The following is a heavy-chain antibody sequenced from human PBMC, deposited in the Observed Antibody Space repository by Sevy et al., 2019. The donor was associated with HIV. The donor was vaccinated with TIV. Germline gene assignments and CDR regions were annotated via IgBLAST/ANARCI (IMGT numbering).Heavy chain of an antibody. Sequence: GESLKISCKGSGFTFTTYWIGWVRQMPGKGLEWIGIIYPDDSDTRCSPSFQGQVTISVDKSISTAYLQWSTLKASDTAMYYCARHHASYGVTGYYYYYGLDVRGQGTTVTVSS. CDR3: ARHHASYGVTGYYYYYGLDV. D-gene: IGHD4-17*01. J-gene: IGHJ6*02. CDR2: IYPDDSDT. CDR1: GFTFTTYW. V-gene: IGHV5-51*01.